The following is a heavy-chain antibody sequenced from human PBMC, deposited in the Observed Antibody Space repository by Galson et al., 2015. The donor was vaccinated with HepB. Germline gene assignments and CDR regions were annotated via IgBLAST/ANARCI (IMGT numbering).Heavy chain of an antibody. CDR2: ISYDGSNK. Sequence: SLRLSCAASGFTFSSYGMHWVRQAPGKGLEWVAVISYDGSNKYYADSVKGRFTISRDNSKNTLYLQMNSLRAEDTAVYYCAKDGDFWSGFDTSLPDYWGQGTLVTVSS. CDR3: AKDGDFWSGFDTSLPDY. V-gene: IGHV3-30*18. CDR1: GFTFSSYG. J-gene: IGHJ4*02. D-gene: IGHD3-3*01.